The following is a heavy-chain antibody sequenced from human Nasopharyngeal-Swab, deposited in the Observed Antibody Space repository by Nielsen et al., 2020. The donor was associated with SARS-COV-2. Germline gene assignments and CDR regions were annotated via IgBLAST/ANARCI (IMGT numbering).Heavy chain of an antibody. J-gene: IGHJ6*02. D-gene: IGHD2-2*01. CDR2: ISGSGGST. V-gene: IGHV3-23*01. CDR1: GGSISSYY. CDR3: AKDLNSEGYCSSTSCYVLDYYGMDV. Sequence: ETLSLTCTVSGGSISSYYWSWIRQPPGKGLEWVSAISGSGGSTYYADSVKGRFTISRDNSKNTLYLQMNSLRAEDTAVYYCAKDLNSEGYCSSTSCYVLDYYGMDVWGQGTTVTVSS.